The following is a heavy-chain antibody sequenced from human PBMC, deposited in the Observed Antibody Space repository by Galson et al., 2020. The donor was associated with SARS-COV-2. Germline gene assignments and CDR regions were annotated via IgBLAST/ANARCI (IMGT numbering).Heavy chain of an antibody. CDR3: AIVVDSPNTFHI. D-gene: IGHD2-8*01. Sequence: GESLKISCAASGFTFSSSAMHWVRQAPGKGLEWVAVISYHGIDIYYADFVKGRFTISRDNSKNTLYLQMNSLRPEDTAVYFCAIVVDSPNTFHIWGQGTMVTVSS. CDR2: ISYHGIDI. CDR1: GFTFSSSA. J-gene: IGHJ3*02. V-gene: IGHV3-30*04.